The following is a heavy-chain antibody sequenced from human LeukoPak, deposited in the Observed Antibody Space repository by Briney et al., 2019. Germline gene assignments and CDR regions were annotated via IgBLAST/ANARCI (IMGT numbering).Heavy chain of an antibody. V-gene: IGHV3-48*03. Sequence: PGGSLRLSCAASGFTFSSYEMNWVRQAPGKGLEWVSYISSSGSTIYYADSVKGRFTISRDNAKNSLYLQMNSLRAEDTAVYYCARDRLLWFGEFSDFDYWGQGTLVTVSS. CDR2: ISSSGSTI. J-gene: IGHJ4*02. CDR1: GFTFSSYE. D-gene: IGHD3-10*01. CDR3: ARDRLLWFGEFSDFDY.